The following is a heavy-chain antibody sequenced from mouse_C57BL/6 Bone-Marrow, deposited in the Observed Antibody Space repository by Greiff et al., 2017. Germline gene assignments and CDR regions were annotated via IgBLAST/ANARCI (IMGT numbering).Heavy chain of an antibody. CDR1: GYTFTSYW. J-gene: IGHJ3*01. CDR2: IDPSDSYT. D-gene: IGHD4-1*02. V-gene: IGHV1-69*01. CDR3: VLQLGRGWFAY. Sequence: QVQLQQPGAELVMPGASVKLSCKASGYTFTSYWMHWVKQRPGQGLEWIGEIDPSDSYTNYNQKFKGKSTLTVDKSSSTAYMQLSSLTSEDFAVYYCVLQLGRGWFAYWGQGTLVTVSA.